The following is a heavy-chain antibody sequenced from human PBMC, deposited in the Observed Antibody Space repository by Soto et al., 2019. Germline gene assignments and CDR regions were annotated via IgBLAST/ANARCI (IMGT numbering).Heavy chain of an antibody. CDR3: ARSEIGPQFDY. Sequence: SETLSLTCTVSGGSVSSGSYYWSWIRQPPGKGLEWIAYISYSGSAKYNPSLKSRVSISVDTSKSQFSLKLSSVTAADTAVYYCARSEIGPQFDYWGQGTLVTVSS. CDR1: GGSVSSGSYY. J-gene: IGHJ4*02. V-gene: IGHV4-61*01. D-gene: IGHD3-3*01. CDR2: ISYSGSA.